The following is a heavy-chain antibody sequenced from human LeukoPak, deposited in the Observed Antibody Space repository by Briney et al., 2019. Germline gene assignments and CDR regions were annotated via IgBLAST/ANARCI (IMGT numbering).Heavy chain of an antibody. CDR2: INPNSGGT. CDR3: ARVIKEYSSSDAFDI. CDR1: GYTFTGYY. V-gene: IGHV1-2*02. Sequence: ASVKVSCKASGYTFTGYYMHWVRQAPGQGLEWMGWINPNSGGTNYAQKFQGRVTITADESTSTAYMELSSLRSEDTAVYYCARVIKEYSSSDAFDIWGQGTMVTVSS. D-gene: IGHD6-6*01. J-gene: IGHJ3*02.